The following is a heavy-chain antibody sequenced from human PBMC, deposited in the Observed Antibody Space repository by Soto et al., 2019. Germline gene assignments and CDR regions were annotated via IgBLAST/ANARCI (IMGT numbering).Heavy chain of an antibody. CDR3: ARDREPDGIWTFDS. CDR1: GFTFSNAW. Sequence: GGSLRLSCAASGFTFSNAWMNWVRQAPGKGLEWVGRIKSKTDGGTTDYAAPAKGRFTISRDNSRNMVFLQMNGLRVEDTALYYCARDREPDGIWTFDSWGQGALVTVSS. J-gene: IGHJ4*02. CDR2: IKSKTDGGTT. V-gene: IGHV3-15*07. D-gene: IGHD3-9*01.